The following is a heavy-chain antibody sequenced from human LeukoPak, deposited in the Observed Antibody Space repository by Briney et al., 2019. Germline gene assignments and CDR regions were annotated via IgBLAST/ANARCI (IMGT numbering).Heavy chain of an antibody. CDR3: ARKRDHVNDN. CDR2: IEHNSGGT. D-gene: IGHD1-14*01. Sequence: ASVKVACKASGYTFTAYYIHWVRPAPGQGLEWRGWIEHNSGGTTYSQRFQGSVTMTTDTSSSTAYMELRSLGSDDTAVYYCARKRDHVNDNWGQGTLVTVST. J-gene: IGHJ4*02. CDR1: GYTFTAYY. V-gene: IGHV1-2*02.